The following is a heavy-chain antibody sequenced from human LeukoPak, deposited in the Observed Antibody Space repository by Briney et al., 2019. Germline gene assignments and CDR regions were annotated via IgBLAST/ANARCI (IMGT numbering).Heavy chain of an antibody. V-gene: IGHV3-23*01. D-gene: IGHD3-10*01. J-gene: IGHJ4*02. CDR1: GLTFSSYA. CDR2: ISGSGDRT. Sequence: GGSLRLSCAVSGLTFSSYAMSWVRQAPVKVLEWVSAISGSGDRTYYADSVKGRFTISRDNFKNTLYLQMNNLRADDTAVYYCAKGGISLVRGSFDYWGLGTLVTVSS. CDR3: AKGGISLVRGSFDY.